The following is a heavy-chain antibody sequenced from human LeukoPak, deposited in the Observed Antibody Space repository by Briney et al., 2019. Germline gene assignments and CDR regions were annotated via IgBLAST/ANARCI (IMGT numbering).Heavy chain of an antibody. V-gene: IGHV1-58*02. CDR2: IVVGSGNT. Sequence: SVKVSCKASGFTFTSSAMQWVRQARGQRLEWIGWIVVGSGNTNYAQKFQERVTITRDTSTSTAYMELSSLRSEDTAVYYCAAVNPLAYCSGGSCYVPSADWGQGTLVTVSS. CDR3: AAVNPLAYCSGGSCYVPSAD. J-gene: IGHJ4*02. CDR1: GFTFTSSA. D-gene: IGHD2-15*01.